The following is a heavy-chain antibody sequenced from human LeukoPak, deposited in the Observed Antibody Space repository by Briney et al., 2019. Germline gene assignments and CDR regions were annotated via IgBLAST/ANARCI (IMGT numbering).Heavy chain of an antibody. CDR3: ARDRGLLWFGELLADYMDV. Sequence: GGSLRLSCAASGFTFSSYEMNWVRQAPGKGLEWVSYISNSDGTTYYADFVRGRFTISRDNAKKSLYLQMNSLRAEDTAVYYCARDRGLLWFGELLADYMDVWGKGTTVTISS. J-gene: IGHJ6*03. V-gene: IGHV3-48*03. CDR1: GFTFSSYE. D-gene: IGHD3-10*01. CDR2: ISNSDGTT.